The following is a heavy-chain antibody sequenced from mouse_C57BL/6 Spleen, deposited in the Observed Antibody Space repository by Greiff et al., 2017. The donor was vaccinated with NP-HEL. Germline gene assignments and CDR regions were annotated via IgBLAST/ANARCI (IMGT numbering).Heavy chain of an antibody. CDR1: GYSITSDY. CDR2: ISYSGST. Sequence: EVHLVESGPGLAKPSQTLSLTCSVTGYSITSDYWNWIRKFPGNKLEYMGYISYSGSTYYNPSLKSRISITRDTSKNQYYLQVNSVTTEDTATYYCARSPDYYGSSYLYWYFDVWGTGTTVSVSS. CDR3: ARSPDYYGSSYLYWYFDV. D-gene: IGHD1-1*01. J-gene: IGHJ1*03. V-gene: IGHV3-8*01.